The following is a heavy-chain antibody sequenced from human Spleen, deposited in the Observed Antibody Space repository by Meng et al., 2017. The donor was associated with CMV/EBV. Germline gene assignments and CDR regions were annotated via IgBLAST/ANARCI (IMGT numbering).Heavy chain of an antibody. D-gene: IGHD5-18*01. CDR1: GFTFSDYY. Sequence: GESLKISCAASGFTFSDYYMSWIRQAPGKGLEWVSYILSSVNTINYADSVKGRFTISRDNAKNSLYLQMNSLRVEDTAVYYCARAHSYVDYWGQGTLVTVSS. CDR3: ARAHSYVDY. CDR2: ILSSVNTI. V-gene: IGHV3-11*01. J-gene: IGHJ4*02.